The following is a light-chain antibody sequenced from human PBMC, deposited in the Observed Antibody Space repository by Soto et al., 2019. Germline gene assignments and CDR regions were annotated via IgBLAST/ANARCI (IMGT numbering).Light chain of an antibody. CDR2: GAS. J-gene: IGKJ1*01. CDR1: QSVSSN. CDR3: QQYNNWPPWT. Sequence: EIVMTQSPATLSVSTGGRATLSCRASQSVSSNLAWYQQKPGQAPRLLIYGASTRATGIPARFSGSGSGTEFTLTISSLKSEDFALYYCQQYNNWPPWTFGQGTKVEIK. V-gene: IGKV3-15*01.